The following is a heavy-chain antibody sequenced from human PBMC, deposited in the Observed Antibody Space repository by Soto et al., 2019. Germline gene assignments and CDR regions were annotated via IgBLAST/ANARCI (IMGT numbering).Heavy chain of an antibody. CDR2: IKQDGSEK. CDR3: ARGLEWRVRGDDYFDY. D-gene: IGHD6-19*01. CDR1: GFTFSSYW. V-gene: IGHV3-7*01. Sequence: EVQLVESGGGLVQPGGSLRLSCAASGFTFSSYWMSWVRQAPGKGLEWVANIKQDGSEKYYVDSVKGRFTISRDNAKNSLYLQMNSLRAEDTAVYYCARGLEWRVRGDDYFDYWGQGTLVTVSS. J-gene: IGHJ4*02.